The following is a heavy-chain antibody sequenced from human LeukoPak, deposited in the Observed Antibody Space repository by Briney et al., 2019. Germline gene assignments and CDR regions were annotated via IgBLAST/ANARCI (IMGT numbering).Heavy chain of an antibody. D-gene: IGHD3-22*01. J-gene: IGHJ4*02. Sequence: GASVKVSCKASGGTFSSYAISWVRQAPGQGLEWMGGIIPIFGTANYAQKFQGRVTITADESTSTAYMELSSLRSEDTAVYYCAREVGYYDSSGHFDYWGQGTLVTVSS. V-gene: IGHV1-69*13. CDR1: GGTFSSYA. CDR2: IIPIFGTA. CDR3: AREVGYYDSSGHFDY.